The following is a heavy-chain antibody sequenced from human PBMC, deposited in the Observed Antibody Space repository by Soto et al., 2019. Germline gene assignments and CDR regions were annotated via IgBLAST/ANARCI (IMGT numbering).Heavy chain of an antibody. CDR1: GGSISGYY. CDR2: INTSWST. CDR3: ASLFAPSDY. Sequence: PSATLSLTCTVSGGSISGYYWSWIRQPAGKGLEWIGRINTSWSTNYNPSLKIRVTMSVDASQNQLSVQVIYVTAEDTAMYYCASLFAPSDYWGQGTLVTVSS. V-gene: IGHV4-4*07. J-gene: IGHJ4*02.